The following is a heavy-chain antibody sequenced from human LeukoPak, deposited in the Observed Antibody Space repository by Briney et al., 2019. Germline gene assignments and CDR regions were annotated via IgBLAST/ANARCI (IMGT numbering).Heavy chain of an antibody. J-gene: IGHJ4*02. V-gene: IGHV1-69*05. CDR3: ATTVSGEVIDY. D-gene: IGHD3-16*01. CDR1: GGTFSSYA. CDR2: IIPIFGTA. Sequence: SVKVSCKASGGTFSSYAISWVRQAPGQGLEWMGRIIPIFGTANYAQKFQGRVTITTDESTSTAYMELSSLRPEDTAVYYCATTVSGEVIDYWGQGTLVTVSS.